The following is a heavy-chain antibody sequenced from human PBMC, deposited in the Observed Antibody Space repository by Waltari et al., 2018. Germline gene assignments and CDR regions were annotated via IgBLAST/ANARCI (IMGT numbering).Heavy chain of an antibody. V-gene: IGHV3-48*03. D-gene: IGHD2-15*01. CDR2: ISSSGGTK. Sequence: EVRLVESGGNLVQPGGSLRLSCAASGFSFSSYEMNWVRQAPGRGLEWVSYISSSGGTKYYADSVKGRFTISRDNAKNSLYLQMNSLRADDTAVYYCARVRVVMGEGVYWGQGTLVTVSS. CDR3: ARVRVVMGEGVY. CDR1: GFSFSSYE. J-gene: IGHJ4*02.